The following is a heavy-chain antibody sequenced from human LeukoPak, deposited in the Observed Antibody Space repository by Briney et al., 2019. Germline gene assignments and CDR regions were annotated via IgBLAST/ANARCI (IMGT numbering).Heavy chain of an antibody. CDR2: ISCSGSTK. D-gene: IGHD3-22*01. CDR3: ARSYCYSSSGYSHLYMHV. J-gene: IGHJ6*03. Sequence: PGGSLRLSCAASGFTFSSYDMNWIRQAPGKGLEWVAYISCSGSTKYYADCVKGRFTISRDNSKNSLHLRINSLTAEDTAVCYCARSYCYSSSGYSHLYMHVWPKDTRVSVP. V-gene: IGHV3-48*03. CDR1: GFTFSSYD.